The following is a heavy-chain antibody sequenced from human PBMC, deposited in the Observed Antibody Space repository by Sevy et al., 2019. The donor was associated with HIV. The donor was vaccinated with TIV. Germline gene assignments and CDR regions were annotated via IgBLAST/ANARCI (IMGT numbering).Heavy chain of an antibody. CDR3: ARGPGYSINWHPV. V-gene: IGHV3-11*01. CDR1: GFTFRDYQ. CDR2: INSGGTTT. Sequence: GGSLRLSCGASGFTFRDYQMTWVRQAPGKGLEWLSRINSGGTTTYYAESVRGRFTISRDDAKNSVYLQMTSLRADDTAVYYCARGPGYSINWHPVWGRGTLVTVSS. D-gene: IGHD1-1*01. J-gene: IGHJ1*01.